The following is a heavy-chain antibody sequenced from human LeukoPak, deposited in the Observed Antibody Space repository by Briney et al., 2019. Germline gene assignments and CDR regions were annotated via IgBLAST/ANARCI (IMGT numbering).Heavy chain of an antibody. CDR3: ASAGIDRWELLTHAFDI. CDR2: MNPNSGNT. Sequence: ASVKVSCKASGYTFTSYDINWVRQATGQGLEWMGWMNPNSGNTGYAQKFQGRVTMTRNTSISTAYMELSSLRSEDTAVYYCASAGIDRWELLTHAFDIWGQGTMVTVSS. D-gene: IGHD4-23*01. V-gene: IGHV1-8*01. J-gene: IGHJ3*02. CDR1: GYTFTSYD.